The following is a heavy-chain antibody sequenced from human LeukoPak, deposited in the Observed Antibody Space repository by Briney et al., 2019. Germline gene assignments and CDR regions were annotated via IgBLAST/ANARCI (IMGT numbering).Heavy chain of an antibody. CDR3: ARAVVVVAATNGAFDI. CDR1: GGTFSSYA. Sequence: SVKVSCKASGGTFSSYAISWVRQAPGQGLEWMGRIIPIFGIANYAQKFQGRVTITADRSTSTAYMELSSLRSEDTAVYYCARAVVVVAATNGAFDIWGQGTMVTVSS. V-gene: IGHV1-69*04. J-gene: IGHJ3*02. D-gene: IGHD2-15*01. CDR2: IIPIFGIA.